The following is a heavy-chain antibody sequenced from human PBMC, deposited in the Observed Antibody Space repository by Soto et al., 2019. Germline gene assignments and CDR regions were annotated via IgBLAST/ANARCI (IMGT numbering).Heavy chain of an antibody. D-gene: IGHD6-19*01. J-gene: IGHJ4*02. CDR3: TRAWYSSGWPTAFDY. CDR1: GFTFGDYA. Sequence: PGGSLRLSCTASGFTFGDYAMSWFRQAPGKGLEWVGFIRSKGYGGTTEYAASVKDRFTISRDDSKSIAYLQLSSLKTEDTAVYYCTRAWYSSGWPTAFDYWGQGTLVTVSS. V-gene: IGHV3-49*03. CDR2: IRSKGYGGTT.